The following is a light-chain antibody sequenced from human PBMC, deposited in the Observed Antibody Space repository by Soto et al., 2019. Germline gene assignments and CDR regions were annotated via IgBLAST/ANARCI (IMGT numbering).Light chain of an antibody. Sequence: DSQMTHSPSSRSASVGDRVTITCRASQGISNYLAWYQQKPGKVPKVLIYAASTLQSGVSSRFSGSGSGTDFTLTISSLQPEDVATYYCQKYNSAPHTFGPGTKVDIK. V-gene: IGKV1-27*01. CDR3: QKYNSAPHT. CDR1: QGISNY. CDR2: AAS. J-gene: IGKJ3*01.